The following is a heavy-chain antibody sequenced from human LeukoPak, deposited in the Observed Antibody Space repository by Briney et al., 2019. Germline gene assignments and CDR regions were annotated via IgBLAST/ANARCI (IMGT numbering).Heavy chain of an antibody. CDR1: GGSFSGYY. CDR3: ARGSKSITIFGVVIQYYFDY. CDR2: INHSGST. D-gene: IGHD3-3*01. J-gene: IGHJ4*02. Sequence: PSETLSLTCAVYGGSFSGYYWSWIRQPPGKGLEWIGEINHSGSTNYNPSLKSRVTISVDTSKNQFSLKLSSVTAADTAVYYCARGSKSITIFGVVIQYYFDYWGQGTLVTVSS. V-gene: IGHV4-34*01.